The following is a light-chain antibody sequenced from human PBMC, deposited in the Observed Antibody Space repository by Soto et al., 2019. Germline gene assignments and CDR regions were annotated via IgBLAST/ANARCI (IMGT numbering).Light chain of an antibody. CDR2: AAS. Sequence: DIQMTQSPFSLSASVGDTVTLTCRASQDISNYLNWLQQKPGKAPKLLIYAASTLQTGVPSRFSDSESGTDFTLTISSLQPEDFAVYFCLQSYTFPFTFGPGTRVEIK. V-gene: IGKV1-39*01. CDR3: LQSYTFPFT. CDR1: QDISNY. J-gene: IGKJ3*01.